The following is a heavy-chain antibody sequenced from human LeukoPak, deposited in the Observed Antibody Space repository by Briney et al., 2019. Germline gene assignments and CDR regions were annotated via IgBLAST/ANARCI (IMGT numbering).Heavy chain of an antibody. D-gene: IGHD5-18*01. V-gene: IGHV1-18*01. Sequence: ASVKVSCKASGYTFTSYGISWVRQAPGQGLEWMGWISAYNGNTNYAQKLQGRVTMSTDTSTSTAYMELRSLRSDDTAVYYCARDGGAIQLWFPHDYWGQGTLVTVSS. J-gene: IGHJ4*02. CDR2: ISAYNGNT. CDR1: GYTFTSYG. CDR3: ARDGGAIQLWFPHDY.